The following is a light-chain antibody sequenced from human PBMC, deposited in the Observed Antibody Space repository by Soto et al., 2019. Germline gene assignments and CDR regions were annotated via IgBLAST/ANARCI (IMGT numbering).Light chain of an antibody. CDR1: QSLLHSNGYIY. V-gene: IGKV2-28*01. CDR3: MQALQTRT. Sequence: DIVMTQSPLSLPVTPGEPASISCRSSQSLLHSNGYIYLDWYLQKPGQSPQLLIYLGSNRGSGVPDRFSGSGSGTDFTLKISRVEAEDVGVYYCMQALQTRTFGQGTKVEIK. CDR2: LGS. J-gene: IGKJ1*01.